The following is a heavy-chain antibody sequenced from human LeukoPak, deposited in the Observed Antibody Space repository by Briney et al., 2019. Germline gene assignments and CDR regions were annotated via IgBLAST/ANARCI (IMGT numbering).Heavy chain of an antibody. CDR1: GGSISSDNYY. CDR2: IYDAAST. Sequence: PSETLSLTCTVSGGSISSDNYYWGWMRQTPGKGLDWIGSIYDAASTNYHPSLKSRVTIALDTSKNQVSLRLTSMTAADTAVYYCARCRDGGRGEAADYWSQGTLVAVSS. CDR3: ARCRDGGRGEAADY. J-gene: IGHJ4*02. V-gene: IGHV4-39*07. D-gene: IGHD4-23*01.